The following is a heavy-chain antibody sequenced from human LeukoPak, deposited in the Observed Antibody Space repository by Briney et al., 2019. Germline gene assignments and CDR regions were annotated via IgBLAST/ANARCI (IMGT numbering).Heavy chain of an antibody. D-gene: IGHD3-10*01. V-gene: IGHV1-2*02. J-gene: IGHJ5*02. CDR3: ARGPLRGVRQKNWFDP. CDR2: INPNSGGT. CDR1: GYTFTGYY. Sequence: GASVKVSCKASGYTFTGYYMHWVRQAPGQGLEWMGWINPNSGGTSYAQKFQGRVTITRNTSISTAYMELSSLRSEDTAVYYCARGPLRGVRQKNWFDPWGQGTLVTVSS.